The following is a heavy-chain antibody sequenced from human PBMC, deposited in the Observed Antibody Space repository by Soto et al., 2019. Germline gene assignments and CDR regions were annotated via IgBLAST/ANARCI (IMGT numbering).Heavy chain of an antibody. J-gene: IGHJ6*03. CDR3: ARGAATSYYYYYYYMDV. Sequence: SETLSLTCTVSGGSISSGGYYWSWIRQHPGKGLEWIGYIYYSGSTYYNPSLKSRVTISVDTSKNQFSLKLSSVTAADTAVYYCARGAATSYYYYYYYMDVWGKGTTVTVSS. V-gene: IGHV4-31*03. CDR1: GGSISSGGYY. CDR2: IYYSGST. D-gene: IGHD6-25*01.